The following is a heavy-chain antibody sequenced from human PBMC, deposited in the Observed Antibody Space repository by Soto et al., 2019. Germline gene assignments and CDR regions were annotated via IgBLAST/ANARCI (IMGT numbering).Heavy chain of an antibody. Sequence: GGSLRLSCAASGFTFDDYAMHWVRQAPGKGLEWVSGISWNSGSIGYADSVKGRFTISRDNAKNSLYLQMNSLRAEDTALYYCTKGSFEWSSGWYGGHDAFDIWGQGTMVTVSS. D-gene: IGHD6-19*01. CDR2: ISWNSGSI. CDR1: GFTFDDYA. J-gene: IGHJ3*02. V-gene: IGHV3-9*01. CDR3: TKGSFEWSSGWYGGHDAFDI.